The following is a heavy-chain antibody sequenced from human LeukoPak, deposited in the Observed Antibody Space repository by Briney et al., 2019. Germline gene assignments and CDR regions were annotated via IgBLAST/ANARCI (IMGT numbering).Heavy chain of an antibody. J-gene: IGHJ4*02. CDR2: IIPIFGTA. D-gene: IGHD5-24*01. CDR1: GGTFSGYA. V-gene: IGHV1-69*05. Sequence: SVKVSCKASGGTFSGYAISLVRQAPGQGLEWMGGIIPIFGTANYAQKFQGRVTITTDESTSTAYMELSSLRSEDTAVYYCARGPWDGYNPNYFDYWGQGTLVTVSS. CDR3: ARGPWDGYNPNYFDY.